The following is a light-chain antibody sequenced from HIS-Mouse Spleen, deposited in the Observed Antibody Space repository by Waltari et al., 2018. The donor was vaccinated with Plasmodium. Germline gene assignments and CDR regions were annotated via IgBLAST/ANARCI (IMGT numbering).Light chain of an antibody. CDR2: DAS. CDR1: HDISNY. V-gene: IGKV1-33*01. CDR3: QQYDNLPYT. Sequence: DIQMTQSPSALSASAGDGVTTTCHATHDISNYLNWYQQKPGKAPKLLIYDASNLETGVPSRFSGSGSGTDFTFTISSLQPEDIATYYCQQYDNLPYTFGQGTKLEIK. J-gene: IGKJ2*01.